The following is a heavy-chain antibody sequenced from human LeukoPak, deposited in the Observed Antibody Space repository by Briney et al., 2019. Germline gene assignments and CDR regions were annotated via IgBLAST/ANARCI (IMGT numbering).Heavy chain of an antibody. V-gene: IGHV4-34*01. D-gene: IGHD5-18*01. CDR1: GGSFSGYY. CDR2: INHSGST. Sequence: SETLSLTCAVYGGSFSGYYWSWIRQPPGKGLEWIGEINHSGSTNYNPSLKSRVTISVDRSKNQFSLKLSSVTAADTAVYYCARKVAPVDTAMADNWFDPWGQGTLVTVSS. CDR3: ARKVAPVDTAMADNWFDP. J-gene: IGHJ5*02.